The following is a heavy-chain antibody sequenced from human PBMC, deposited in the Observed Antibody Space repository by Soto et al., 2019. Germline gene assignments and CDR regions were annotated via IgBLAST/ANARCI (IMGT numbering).Heavy chain of an antibody. D-gene: IGHD3-3*01. J-gene: IGHJ4*02. Sequence: QVQLVQSGAEVKKPGSSVKVSCKASGGTFSSYAISWVRQAPGQGLEWMGGIIPIFGTANYAQKFKGRVTITADESTSTAYMELSSMRSEDTAVYYCARGLTIFGVVSPTGIDYWGQGTMVTVSS. CDR2: IIPIFGTA. CDR3: ARGLTIFGVVSPTGIDY. CDR1: GGTFSSYA. V-gene: IGHV1-69*01.